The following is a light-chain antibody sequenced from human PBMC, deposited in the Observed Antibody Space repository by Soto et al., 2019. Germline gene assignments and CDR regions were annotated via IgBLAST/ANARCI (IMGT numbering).Light chain of an antibody. J-gene: IGKJ1*01. CDR2: DES. Sequence: EIVLTQSPATLSLSPGERATLSCRASQSVSSYLAWYRQKPGQAPMLLIYDESNGATGIPARFSGSGSGTVFALTISSLVSEDFAGYYCQQRSNWPPWTCGQGTKVEIK. CDR1: QSVSSY. V-gene: IGKV3-11*01. CDR3: QQRSNWPPWT.